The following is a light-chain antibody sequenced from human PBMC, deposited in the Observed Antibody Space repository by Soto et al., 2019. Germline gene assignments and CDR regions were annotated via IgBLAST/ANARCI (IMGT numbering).Light chain of an antibody. CDR3: SSYTSSSKSYV. J-gene: IGLJ1*01. V-gene: IGLV2-14*01. CDR1: SSDFGGYNY. Sequence: QSALTQPAPVSASPGQSITISCTGTSSDFGGYNYVSWYQQHPGKAPKLMIYDVSNRPSGVSNRFSGSKSGNTASLTISGFQAEDEADYYCSSYTSSSKSYVFGTGTKGTV. CDR2: DVS.